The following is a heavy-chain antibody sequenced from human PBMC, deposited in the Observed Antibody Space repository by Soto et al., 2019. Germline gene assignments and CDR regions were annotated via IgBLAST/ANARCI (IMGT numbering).Heavy chain of an antibody. CDR1: GGTFSSYA. CDR3: ARESRYCSGCSCYFLPGIDY. CDR2: IIPIFGTA. Sequence: QVQLVQSGAEVKKPGSSVKVSCKASGGTFSSYAISWVLQAPGQGLEWMGGIIPIFGTANYAQKFQGRVTITADESTSTAYMELSSLRSEDTAVYYCARESRYCSGCSCYFLPGIDYWGQGTLVTVSS. V-gene: IGHV1-69*12. D-gene: IGHD2-15*01. J-gene: IGHJ4*02.